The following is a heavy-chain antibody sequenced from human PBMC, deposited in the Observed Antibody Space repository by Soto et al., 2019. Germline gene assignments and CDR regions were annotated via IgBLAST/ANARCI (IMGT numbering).Heavy chain of an antibody. CDR3: ARGILHDYGGHNWFDP. V-gene: IGHV1-69*01. D-gene: IGHD4-17*01. CDR2: IIPIFGTA. Sequence: SCKASGGTFSSYAISWVRQAPGQGLEWMGGIIPIFGTANYAQKFQGRVTITADESTSTAYMELSSLRSEDTAVYYCARGILHDYGGHNWFDPWGQGTLVTVSS. J-gene: IGHJ5*02. CDR1: GGTFSSYA.